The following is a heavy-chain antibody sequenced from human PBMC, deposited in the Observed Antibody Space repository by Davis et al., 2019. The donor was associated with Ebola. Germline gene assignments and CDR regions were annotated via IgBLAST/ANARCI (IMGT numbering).Heavy chain of an antibody. CDR3: ARDGFLEWLTDYYGMDV. CDR1: GYSFTAFF. CDR2: INPNNGAT. V-gene: IGHV1-2*02. J-gene: IGHJ6*02. Sequence: ASVKVSCKASGYSFTAFFIHWVRQAPGQGLEWMGWINPNNGATNYAQKFQGRVTLTRDTSITTAYMELSGLRSDDTAVYYCARDGFLEWLTDYYGMDVWGQGTTVTVSS. D-gene: IGHD3-3*01.